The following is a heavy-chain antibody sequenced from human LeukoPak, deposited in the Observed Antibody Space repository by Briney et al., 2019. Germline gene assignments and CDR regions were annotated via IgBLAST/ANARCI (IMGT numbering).Heavy chain of an antibody. J-gene: IGHJ4*02. D-gene: IGHD6-19*01. CDR3: AKGGYSSGWRNYFDY. CDR2: ISGSGGST. CDR1: GFTFTSYD. Sequence: GGSLRLSCAASGFTFTSYDMTWVRQAPGKGLEWVSTISGSGGSTYYADSVKDRFTISRDNSKNTLYLQMNSLRAEDTAVYYCAKGGYSSGWRNYFDYWGQGTLVTVSS. V-gene: IGHV3-23*01.